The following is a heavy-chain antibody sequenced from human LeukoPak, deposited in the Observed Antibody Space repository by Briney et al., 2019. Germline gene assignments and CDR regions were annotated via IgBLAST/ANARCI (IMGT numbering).Heavy chain of an antibody. CDR1: GFSFGTFG. V-gene: IGHV3-23*01. Sequence: LGGSLRLSCEASGFSFGTFGMTWVRQAPGKGLEWVSGITGSSTWTYYTDSVRGRFTISRDNSKNSLHLQMNNLTADDTAIYYCARELVSLGTGYFDPWGRGTLVTVAS. J-gene: IGHJ2*01. D-gene: IGHD3/OR15-3a*01. CDR3: ARELVSLGTGYFDP. CDR2: ITGSSTWT.